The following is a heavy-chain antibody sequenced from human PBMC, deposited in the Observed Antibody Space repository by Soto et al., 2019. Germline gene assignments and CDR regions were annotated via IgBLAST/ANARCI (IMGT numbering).Heavy chain of an antibody. Sequence: LRLSCSASGLTFISYSMSWVRQAPGKGMEWVSAISGSGGSTYYADSVKGRFTISRDNSKNTLYLQMNSLRAEDTAVYYCAKSTVRSYYYYGMDVWGQETTVTVSS. CDR2: ISGSGGST. CDR3: AKSTVRSYYYYGMDV. CDR1: GLTFISYS. J-gene: IGHJ6*02. D-gene: IGHD3-10*01. V-gene: IGHV3-23*01.